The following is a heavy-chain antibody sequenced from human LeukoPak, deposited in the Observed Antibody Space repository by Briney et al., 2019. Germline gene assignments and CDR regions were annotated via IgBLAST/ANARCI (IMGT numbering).Heavy chain of an antibody. V-gene: IGHV3-30*01. Sequence: VRQAPGKGLEWVAVISYDGSNKYYADSVKGRFTISRDNSKNTLYLQMNSLRAEDTAVYYCARESRYYYGSGTYYYYMDVWGKGTTVTVSS. CDR2: ISYDGSNK. D-gene: IGHD3-10*01. CDR3: ARESRYYYGSGTYYYYMDV. J-gene: IGHJ6*03.